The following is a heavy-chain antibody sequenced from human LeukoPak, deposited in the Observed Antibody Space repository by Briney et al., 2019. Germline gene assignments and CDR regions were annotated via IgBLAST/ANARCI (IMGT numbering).Heavy chain of an antibody. D-gene: IGHD6-19*01. V-gene: IGHV3-30*04. CDR2: ISSDGSNK. Sequence: GGSLRLSCADSGFTFRTFAMHWVRQAPGKGLEWVAVISSDGSNKYYADSVKGRFTISRDNSKNTLYLQMNSLRADDTAVYYCARGSFQDSGWYENFDYWGQGTLVTVSS. J-gene: IGHJ4*02. CDR1: GFTFRTFA. CDR3: ARGSFQDSGWYENFDY.